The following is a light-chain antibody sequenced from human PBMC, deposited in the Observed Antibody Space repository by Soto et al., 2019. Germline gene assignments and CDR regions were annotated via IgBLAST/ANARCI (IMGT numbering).Light chain of an antibody. J-gene: IGKJ1*01. CDR3: QHYNSYSEA. CDR2: KAS. CDR1: QTISSW. Sequence: DIQMTQSPSTLSGSVGARVTITCRASQTISSWLAWYQQKPGKAPKILIYKASTLKSGVPSRFSGSGSGTEFTLTISSLQPDDVATYYCQHYNSYSEAFGQGTKVERK. V-gene: IGKV1-5*03.